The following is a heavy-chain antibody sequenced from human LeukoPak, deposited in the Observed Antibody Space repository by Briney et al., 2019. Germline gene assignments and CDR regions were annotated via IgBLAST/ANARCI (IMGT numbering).Heavy chain of an antibody. V-gene: IGHV3-74*01. J-gene: IGHJ6*04. Sequence: GGSLRLSCAASGFTFSICWMHWVRQARGKGLVWGTRINRDWSSTNYADSVKGRFTIDRDNAKNTLYLQTDSRRAEDTAVYYRTSIEGYCSGGSCNYGMDVWGTGTTVTVSS. CDR3: TSIEGYCSGGSCNYGMDV. D-gene: IGHD2-15*01. CDR2: INRDWSST. CDR1: GFTFSICW.